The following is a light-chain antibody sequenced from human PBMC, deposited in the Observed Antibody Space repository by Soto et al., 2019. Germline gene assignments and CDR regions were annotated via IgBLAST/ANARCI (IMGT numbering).Light chain of an antibody. J-gene: IGLJ3*02. CDR1: SSDVGSYNL. CDR3: CSYAGSSTLGV. V-gene: IGLV2-23*02. CDR2: EVS. Sequence: QSVLTQPASVSGSPGQSITTSCTGTSSDVGSYNLVSWYQQHPGKAPKLMIYEVSKRPSGVSNRFSGSKSGNTASLTISGLQAEDEADYYCCSYAGSSTLGVFGGGTKLTVL.